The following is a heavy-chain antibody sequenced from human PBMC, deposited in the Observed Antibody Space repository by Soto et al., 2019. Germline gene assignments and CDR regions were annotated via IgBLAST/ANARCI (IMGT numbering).Heavy chain of an antibody. D-gene: IGHD3-3*01. CDR2: FDPEDGET. CDR3: ATRTIFGVVTLYAFDI. J-gene: IGHJ3*02. Sequence: WASVKVSCKVSGYTLTELSMHWVRQAPGKGLEWMGGFDPEDGETIYAQKFQGRVTMTEDTSTDTAYMELSSLRSEDTAVYYCATRTIFGVVTLYAFDIWGQGTMVTVPS. V-gene: IGHV1-24*01. CDR1: GYTLTELS.